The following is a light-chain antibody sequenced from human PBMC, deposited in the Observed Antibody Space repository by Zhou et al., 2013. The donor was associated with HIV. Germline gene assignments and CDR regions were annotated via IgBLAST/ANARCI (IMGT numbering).Light chain of an antibody. J-gene: IGKJ5*01. V-gene: IGKV3-20*01. CDR2: GAS. CDR1: QSVRSN. CDR3: QQYGSSPIT. Sequence: IVMTQSPATLSVSPGERATLSCRASQSVRSNLAWYQQKPGQAPRLLIYGASSRAIGIPDRISGSGSGTDFTLTFSRLEPEDFAVYYCQQYGSSPITFGQGHDW.